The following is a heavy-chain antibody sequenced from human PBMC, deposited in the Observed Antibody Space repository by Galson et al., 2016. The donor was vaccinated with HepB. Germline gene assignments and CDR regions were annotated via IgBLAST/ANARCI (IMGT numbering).Heavy chain of an antibody. J-gene: IGHJ4*02. CDR3: ARDVQYRFDS. CDR2: ISTYSGNT. Sequence: SVKVSCKASGYTFTTSGISWVRQAPGQGLEWMGWISTYSGNTKYAQTFQGGLTLTTDSSTTTAYMELRGLRFDDTALYYCARDVQYRFDSWGQGTLVTVSS. CDR1: GYTFTTSG. V-gene: IGHV1-18*01. D-gene: IGHD2/OR15-2a*01.